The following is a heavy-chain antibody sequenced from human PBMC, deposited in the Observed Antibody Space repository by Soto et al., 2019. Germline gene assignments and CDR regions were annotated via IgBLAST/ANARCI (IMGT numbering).Heavy chain of an antibody. V-gene: IGHV3-30*03. CDR1: GFTLSGYA. J-gene: IGHJ4*02. CDR2: ISGDGDKK. Sequence: QVQLVESGGGVVQPGRSLRLSCAASGFTLSGYAMHWVRQAPGKGLEWVAVISGDGDKKYYGDSVKGRFTISRDNSRNTLYVQMNSLRVEDTAVYYCVRATYFSDSSGYTRCFDYWGQGTLVTVSS. CDR3: VRATYFSDSSGYTRCFDY. D-gene: IGHD3-22*01.